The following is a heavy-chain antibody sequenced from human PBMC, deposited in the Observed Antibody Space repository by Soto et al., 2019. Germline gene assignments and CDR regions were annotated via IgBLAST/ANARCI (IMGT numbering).Heavy chain of an antibody. Sequence: GGSLRLSCAASGFTFSSYALTWVRQAPGKGLEWVSTISGSGGSTYYADSAKGRFTISRDNSKNTLYLQMNSLRAEDTAVYYCAKDFRAAGYSHGSFDYWGKGTLVTVYS. D-gene: IGHD5-18*01. CDR1: GFTFSSYA. CDR3: AKDFRAAGYSHGSFDY. V-gene: IGHV3-23*01. J-gene: IGHJ4*02. CDR2: ISGSGGST.